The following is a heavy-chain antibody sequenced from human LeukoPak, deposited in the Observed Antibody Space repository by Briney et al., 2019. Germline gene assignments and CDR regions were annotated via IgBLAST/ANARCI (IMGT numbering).Heavy chain of an antibody. J-gene: IGHJ4*02. Sequence: PSETLSLTCAVYGGSFSGYYWSWIRQPPGKGLEWIGYIYHSGSTYYNPSLKSRVTISVDRSKNQFSLKLSSVTAADTAVYYCARNPSYCSSTSCSTTHFDYWGQGTLVTVSS. V-gene: IGHV4-34*01. CDR3: ARNPSYCSSTSCSTTHFDY. CDR1: GGSFSGYY. D-gene: IGHD2-2*01. CDR2: IYHSGST.